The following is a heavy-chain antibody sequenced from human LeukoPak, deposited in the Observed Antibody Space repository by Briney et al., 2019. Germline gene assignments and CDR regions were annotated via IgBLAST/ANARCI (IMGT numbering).Heavy chain of an antibody. Sequence: GASVTVSCKASGYTLTGYYMHWLRQAPGQGLEWMGWINPNSGDMNYAQKFQGRVTMTRDTSISTAYMELSRLTSDDTAVYYCAKNPYEYYFDYWGQGTLVTVSS. CDR1: GYTLTGYY. D-gene: IGHD5-12*01. J-gene: IGHJ4*02. CDR2: INPNSGDM. V-gene: IGHV1-2*02. CDR3: AKNPYEYYFDY.